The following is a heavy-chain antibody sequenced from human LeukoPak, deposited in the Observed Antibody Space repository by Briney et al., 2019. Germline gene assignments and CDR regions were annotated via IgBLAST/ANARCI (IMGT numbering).Heavy chain of an antibody. J-gene: IGHJ4*02. D-gene: IGHD6-19*01. CDR1: GFTSTNSW. CDR2: IYLGDSDT. V-gene: IGHV5-51*01. Sequence: GESLKISCKGSGFTSTNSWIAWVRQVPGKGLEWMGIIYLGDSDTRYSPSFQGQVTISADKSITTAYLQWSSLKASDTAIYYCARHSSYTRGWPLDYWGQGTLVTVSS. CDR3: ARHSSYTRGWPLDY.